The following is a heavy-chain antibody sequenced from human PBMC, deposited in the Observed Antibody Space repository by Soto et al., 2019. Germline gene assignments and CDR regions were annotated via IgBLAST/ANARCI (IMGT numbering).Heavy chain of an antibody. CDR3: ARDSPQNSYALNWFDP. CDR1: GGTFSSYT. Sequence: SVKVSCKASGGTFSSYTISWVRQAPGHGLEWMGRIIPILGIANYAQKFQGRVTMTRNISISTVYMELSSLSSEDTAVYYCARDSPQNSYALNWFDPWGQGTLVTVSS. D-gene: IGHD3-16*01. J-gene: IGHJ5*02. CDR2: IIPILGIA. V-gene: IGHV1-69*04.